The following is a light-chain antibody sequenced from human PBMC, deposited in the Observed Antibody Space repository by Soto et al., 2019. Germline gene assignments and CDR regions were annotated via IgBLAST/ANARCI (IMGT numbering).Light chain of an antibody. Sequence: SVLTQQPSVSGAPGQRVTISCTGSSSNIGAGYDVHWYQQFPGTAPKLLIYDNSNRPSGVPDRISGSKSGTSASLAITGLQAEDEADYYCQSYDSSLSGSVFGGGTKVTVL. V-gene: IGLV1-40*01. CDR1: SSNIGAGYD. J-gene: IGLJ2*01. CDR3: QSYDSSLSGSV. CDR2: DNS.